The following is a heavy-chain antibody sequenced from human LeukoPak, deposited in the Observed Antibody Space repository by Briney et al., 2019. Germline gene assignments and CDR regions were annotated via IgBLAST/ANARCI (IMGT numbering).Heavy chain of an antibody. D-gene: IGHD2-15*01. CDR1: GYTFTGYY. V-gene: IGHV1-69*06. CDR2: IIPIFGTA. CDR3: ARVYCSGGSCYSSRGHFDY. J-gene: IGHJ4*02. Sequence: SVKVSCKASGYTFTGYYMHWVRQAPGQGLEWMGGIIPIFGTANYAQKFQGRVTITADKFTSTAYMELSSLRSEDTAVYYCARVYCSGGSCYSSRGHFDYWGQGTLVTVSS.